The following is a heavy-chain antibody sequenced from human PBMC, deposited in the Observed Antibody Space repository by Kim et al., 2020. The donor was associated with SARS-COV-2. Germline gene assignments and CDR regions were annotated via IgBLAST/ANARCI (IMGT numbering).Heavy chain of an antibody. J-gene: IGHJ4*02. V-gene: IGHV4-34*01. Sequence: YNPSLKSRGTRSVDPSKNQFSLKLSSVTAADTAVYYCARVGLSSSWYIDYWGQGTLVTVSS. CDR3: ARVGLSSSWYIDY. D-gene: IGHD6-13*01.